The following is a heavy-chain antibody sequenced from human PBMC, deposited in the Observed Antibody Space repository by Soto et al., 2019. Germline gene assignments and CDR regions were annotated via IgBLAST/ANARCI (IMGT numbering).Heavy chain of an antibody. CDR2: IYYSGRT. Sequence: SETLSLTCIVSGESISSSSYYWGWIRQPPGKGLEWIGSIYYSGRTYYNPSFKSRVTISIGTSKNQFSLKLSSVTATDTAVYYCARQRTTVVTQAYFDHWGQGALVTVSS. CDR1: GESISSSSYY. D-gene: IGHD2-21*02. V-gene: IGHV4-39*01. CDR3: ARQRTTVVTQAYFDH. J-gene: IGHJ4*02.